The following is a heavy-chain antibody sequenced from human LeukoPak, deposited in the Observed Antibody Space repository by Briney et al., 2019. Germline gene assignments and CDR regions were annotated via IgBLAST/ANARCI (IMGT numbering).Heavy chain of an antibody. Sequence: SETLSLTCTVSGGSISSTTYYWGWIRQPPGQGLEWIGSIYYSGSTYYNPSLKSRVTISVDTSKNQFSLKLSSVTAADTAVYYCARMELWSSLPQFDYWGQGTLVTVSS. J-gene: IGHJ4*02. D-gene: IGHD1-7*01. CDR2: IYYSGST. CDR3: ARMELWSSLPQFDY. V-gene: IGHV4-39*07. CDR1: GGSISSTTYY.